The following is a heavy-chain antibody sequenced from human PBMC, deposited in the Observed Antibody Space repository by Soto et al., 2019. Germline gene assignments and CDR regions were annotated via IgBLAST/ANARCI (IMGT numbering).Heavy chain of an antibody. CDR2: ISYGGSNK. J-gene: IGHJ6*03. V-gene: IGHV3-30*03. Sequence: HPGGSLRLSCAASGFTFSSYRMHWVRQAPGKGLEWVAVISYGGSNKYYADSVKGRFTISRDNAKNSLYLQMNSLRADDTAVYYCARVRYYYMDVWGKGTTVTVSS. CDR3: ARVRYYYMDV. CDR1: GFTFSSYR.